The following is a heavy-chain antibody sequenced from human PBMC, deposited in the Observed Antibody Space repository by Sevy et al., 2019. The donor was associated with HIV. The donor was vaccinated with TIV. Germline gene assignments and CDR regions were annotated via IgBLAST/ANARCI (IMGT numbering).Heavy chain of an antibody. CDR2: MNPNSRNR. D-gene: IGHD2-15*01. V-gene: IGHV1-8*01. J-gene: IGHJ5*02. CDR1: GYTFTSYD. CDR3: ARGLYCSGGSCYSLKVGNYWFDA. Sequence: ASVKVSCKASGYTFTSYDINWVRQATGQGLEWMGWMNPNSRNRGYAQKFQGRVTMTRNTSISTAYMELSILRSEVTAGYYCARGLYCSGGSCYSLKVGNYWFDAWGQGTLVTVSS.